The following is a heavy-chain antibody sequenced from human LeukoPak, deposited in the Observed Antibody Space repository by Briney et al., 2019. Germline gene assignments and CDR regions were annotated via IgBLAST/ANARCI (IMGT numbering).Heavy chain of an antibody. Sequence: GGSLRLSCAASGFTFSSYGMHWVRQAPGKGLEWVAVISYDGSNKYYADSVKGRFTISRDNSKNTLYLQMNSLRAEDTAVYYCAKGNYYDSSGYLDYWGQGTLVTVSS. CDR2: ISYDGSNK. CDR3: AKGNYYDSSGYLDY. J-gene: IGHJ4*02. D-gene: IGHD3-22*01. V-gene: IGHV3-30*18. CDR1: GFTFSSYG.